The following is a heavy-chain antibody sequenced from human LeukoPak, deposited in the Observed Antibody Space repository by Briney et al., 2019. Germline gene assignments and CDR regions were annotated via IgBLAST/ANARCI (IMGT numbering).Heavy chain of an antibody. Sequence: PSQTLSLTCTVSGGSISSGSYYWSWIRQPAGKGLEWIGRIYTSGSTNYNPSLKSRVTISVDTSKNQFSLKLSSVTAADTAVYYCAREDYNWNYMAFDIWGQGTMVTVSS. D-gene: IGHD1-7*01. CDR2: IYTSGST. J-gene: IGHJ3*02. CDR3: AREDYNWNYMAFDI. V-gene: IGHV4-61*02. CDR1: GGSISSGSYY.